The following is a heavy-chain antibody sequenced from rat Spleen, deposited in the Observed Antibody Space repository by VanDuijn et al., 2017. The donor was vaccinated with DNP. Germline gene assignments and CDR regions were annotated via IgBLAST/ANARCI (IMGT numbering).Heavy chain of an antibody. CDR3: ARRKNYGLSYYFDY. V-gene: IGHV5-31*01. CDR1: GFTFNNYY. D-gene: IGHD1-6*01. CDR2: IIYDGSST. J-gene: IGHJ2*01. Sequence: EVQLVESGGDLVQPGGSLKLSCIASGFTFNNYYMTWIRQVPGKGLEWVATIIYDGSSTYYGDSVKGRFTVSRDNAKSSLYLQMDSLRSEDTATYYCARRKNYGLSYYFDYWGQGVMVTVSS.